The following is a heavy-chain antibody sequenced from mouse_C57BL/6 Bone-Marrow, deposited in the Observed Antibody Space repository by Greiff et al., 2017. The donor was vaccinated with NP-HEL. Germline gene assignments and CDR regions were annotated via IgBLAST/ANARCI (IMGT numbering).Heavy chain of an antibody. CDR2: IYPGDGDT. CDR3: ARGEYGPYYFDY. D-gene: IGHD1-1*02. CDR1: GYAFSSSW. V-gene: IGHV1-82*01. J-gene: IGHJ2*01. Sequence: LQESGPELVKPGASVKISCKASGYAFSSSWMNWVKQRPGKGLEWIGRIYPGDGDTNYNGKFKGKATLTADKSSSTAYMQLSSLTSEDSAVYFCARGEYGPYYFDYWGQGTTLTVSS.